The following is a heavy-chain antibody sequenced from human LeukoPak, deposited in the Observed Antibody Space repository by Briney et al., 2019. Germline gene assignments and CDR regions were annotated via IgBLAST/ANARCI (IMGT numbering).Heavy chain of an antibody. CDR3: ATGKGVGATNYFDY. Sequence: ASVKVSCKASGGTFSSYAISWVRQAPGQGLEWMGWINPNSGNTGYAQNFQGRVTMTRDTSITTAYMELSSLRSEDTAVYYCATGKGVGATNYFDYWGQGTLVTVSS. V-gene: IGHV1-8*02. J-gene: IGHJ4*02. CDR1: GGTFSSYA. D-gene: IGHD1-26*01. CDR2: INPNSGNT.